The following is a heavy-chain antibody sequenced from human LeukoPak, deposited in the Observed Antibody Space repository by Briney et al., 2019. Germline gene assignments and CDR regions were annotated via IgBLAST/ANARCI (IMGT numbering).Heavy chain of an antibody. J-gene: IGHJ3*02. Sequence: ASLKSSCKASGYTFTSYNMHWVRQAPGHGLERMGIINPSGGGTSYAQKFQGRVTMSTDTSTSTVYMELSSLRSEDKAVYYCARAEIFGGLGYCSGGSCYGAVHDAFDIWGQGTMVTVSS. D-gene: IGHD2-15*01. CDR1: GYTFTSYN. CDR2: INPSGGGT. CDR3: ARAEIFGGLGYCSGGSCYGAVHDAFDI. V-gene: IGHV1-46*01.